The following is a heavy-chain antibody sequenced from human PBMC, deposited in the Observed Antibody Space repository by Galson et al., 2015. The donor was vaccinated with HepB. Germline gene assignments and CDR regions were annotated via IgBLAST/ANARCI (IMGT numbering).Heavy chain of an antibody. CDR1: GFAFSSYG. D-gene: IGHD6-19*01. J-gene: IGHJ4*02. CDR2: LSYDGSNK. V-gene: IGHV3-30*18. Sequence: SLRLSCAASGFAFSSYGMHWVRQAPGKGLEWVAVLSYDGSNKYYADSVKGRFTVSRDNSKNTLYLQMNSLRAGDTAVYYCAKPRAVAGQALCFWGQGTLVTVSS. CDR3: AKPRAVAGQALCF.